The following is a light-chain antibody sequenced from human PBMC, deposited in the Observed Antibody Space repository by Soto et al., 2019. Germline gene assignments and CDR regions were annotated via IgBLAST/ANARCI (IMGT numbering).Light chain of an antibody. CDR3: QQYDEWPLT. Sequence: EKVMTQSAATLSVSPGERATLSCRASQNVKTRLAWYQQKPGQAPRLLIFDAFTRATGIPARFSGSASGTDFTLTIISLQSEDSAVYYCQQYDEWPLTFGGGTKVEIK. V-gene: IGKV3-15*01. CDR2: DAF. J-gene: IGKJ4*01. CDR1: QNVKTR.